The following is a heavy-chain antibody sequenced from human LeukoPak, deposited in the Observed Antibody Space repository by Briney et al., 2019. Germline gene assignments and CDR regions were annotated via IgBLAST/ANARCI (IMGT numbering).Heavy chain of an antibody. D-gene: IGHD4/OR15-4a*01. J-gene: IGHJ6*03. CDR1: GGTFSSYA. Sequence: WASVKVSCKASGGTFSSYAISWVRQAPGQGLEWMGGIIPIFGTANYAQKFQGRVTITTDESTSTAYMELSSLRSEDTAVYYCAGAGQSPYYYYYYYMGVWGKGTTVTVSS. V-gene: IGHV1-69*05. CDR2: IIPIFGTA. CDR3: AGAGQSPYYYYYYYMGV.